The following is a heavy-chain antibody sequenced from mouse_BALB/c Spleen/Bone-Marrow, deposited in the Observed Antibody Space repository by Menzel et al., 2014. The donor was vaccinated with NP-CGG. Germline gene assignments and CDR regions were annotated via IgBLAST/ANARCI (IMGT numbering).Heavy chain of an antibody. CDR1: GFTFSSYG. V-gene: IGHV5-6*01. J-gene: IGHJ3*01. CDR2: ISSGGSYT. CDR3: ARPYDFGAWFAY. Sequence: EVKVVDSGGDLVKPGGSLKLSCAASGFTFSSYGMSWVRQTPDKRLEWVATISSGGSYTYYPDSVKGRFTISRDNAKNTLYLQMSSLKSEDTAMYYCARPYDFGAWFAYWGQGTLVTVSA. D-gene: IGHD2-4*01.